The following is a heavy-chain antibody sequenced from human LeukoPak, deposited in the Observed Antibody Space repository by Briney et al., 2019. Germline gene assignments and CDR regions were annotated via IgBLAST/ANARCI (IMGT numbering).Heavy chain of an antibody. Sequence: PSETLSITCTVSGGSISSYYWSWLRQPPGKGLEWIGYIYYPGSTNYNPSLKSRVTISVDTPKNQFSLKLSSVTAADTAVYYCARDTLSAVDYWGQGTLVTVPS. CDR1: GGSISSYY. CDR2: IYYPGST. CDR3: ARDTLSAVDY. J-gene: IGHJ4*02. V-gene: IGHV4-59*01.